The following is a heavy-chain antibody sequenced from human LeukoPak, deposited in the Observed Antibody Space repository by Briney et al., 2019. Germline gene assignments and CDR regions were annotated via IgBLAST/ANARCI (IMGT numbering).Heavy chain of an antibody. CDR2: VYYTGST. J-gene: IGHJ3*01. CDR3: ARISSSNWYNERGAFDV. Sequence: PSETLSLTCTVSGGSISSYYWSWVRQPPGKGLEGIGFVYYTGSTNYSPSLKSRVTTSVDTAKTQFSLKLRSVTAADTAVYYCARISSSNWYNERGAFDVWGQGTMVTVSS. CDR1: GGSISSYY. V-gene: IGHV4-59*01. D-gene: IGHD6-13*01.